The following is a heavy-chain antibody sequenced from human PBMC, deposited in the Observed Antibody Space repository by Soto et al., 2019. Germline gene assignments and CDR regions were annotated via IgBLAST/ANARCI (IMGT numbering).Heavy chain of an antibody. Sequence: PSETLSLTCTVSGGSISSYYWSWIRQPPGKGLEWIGTFYYSGSTYYNPSLESRVTISVDTSKNQFSLKVSSVTAADTAVYYCARLGGYCTITSCYGYYGMDVWGQGTTVTVSS. V-gene: IGHV4-39*01. D-gene: IGHD2-2*01. J-gene: IGHJ6*02. CDR1: GGSISSYY. CDR2: FYYSGST. CDR3: ARLGGYCTITSCYGYYGMDV.